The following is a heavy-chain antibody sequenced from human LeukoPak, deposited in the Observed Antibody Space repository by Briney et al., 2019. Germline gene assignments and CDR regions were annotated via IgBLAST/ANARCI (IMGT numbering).Heavy chain of an antibody. D-gene: IGHD3-22*01. V-gene: IGHV4-4*02. CDR3: ARHWEKRLRGYYSPFDY. CDR2: IYHSGST. CDR1: GGSISSSNW. J-gene: IGHJ4*02. Sequence: PSGTLSLTCAVSGGSISSSNWWSWVRPPPGKGLEWIGEIYHSGSTNYNPSLKSRVTISVDKSKNQFSLKLSSVTAADTAVYYCARHWEKRLRGYYSPFDYWGQGTLVTVSS.